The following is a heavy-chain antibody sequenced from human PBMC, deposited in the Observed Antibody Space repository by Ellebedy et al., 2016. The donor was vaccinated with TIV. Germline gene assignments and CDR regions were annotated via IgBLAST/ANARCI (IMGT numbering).Heavy chain of an antibody. Sequence: SQTLSLTCXISVDSLSRNTAAWTWIRHSPARGLEWLGRSYYRSKRNNDYAVSVKSRITINPDTSKNEFSLQVRSVTPKDAAVYYCARDQSGSYYFDYWGQGTLVTVPS. CDR1: VDSLSRNTAA. D-gene: IGHD1-26*01. J-gene: IGHJ4*02. V-gene: IGHV6-1*01. CDR2: SYYRSKRNN. CDR3: ARDQSGSYYFDY.